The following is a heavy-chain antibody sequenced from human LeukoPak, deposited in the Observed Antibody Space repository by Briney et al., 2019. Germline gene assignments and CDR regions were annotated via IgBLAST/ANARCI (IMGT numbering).Heavy chain of an antibody. D-gene: IGHD2-15*01. CDR1: GGTFSGHA. Sequence: SVKVSCKTSGGTFSGHAITWMRQAPGQGLEWMGGIIPIPDTANYAQKFQGRVTITMDEATITAYMELSSLRSEDTAVFFCARGVVGDAISGYFQDWGQGTLVTVSS. V-gene: IGHV1-69*05. CDR3: ARGVVGDAISGYFQD. J-gene: IGHJ1*01. CDR2: IIPIPDTA.